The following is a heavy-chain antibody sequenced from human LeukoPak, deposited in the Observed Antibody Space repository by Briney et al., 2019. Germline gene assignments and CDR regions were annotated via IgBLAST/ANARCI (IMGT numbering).Heavy chain of an antibody. J-gene: IGHJ5*02. CDR3: AREGDIVATISSLWNWFDP. CDR1: GGSISSSSYY. V-gene: IGHV4-39*07. CDR2: IYYSGST. D-gene: IGHD5-12*01. Sequence: PSETLSLTCTVSGGSISSSSYYWGWIRQPPGKGLEWIGSIYYSGSTYYNPSLKSRVTISVDTSKNQFSLKLSSVTAADTAVYYCAREGDIVATISSLWNWFDPWGQGTLVTVSS.